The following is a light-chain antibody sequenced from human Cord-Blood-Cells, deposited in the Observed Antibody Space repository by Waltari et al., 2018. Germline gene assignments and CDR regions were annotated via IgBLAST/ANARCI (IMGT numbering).Light chain of an antibody. CDR3: QQYNNWPYT. J-gene: IGKJ2*01. CDR2: GAS. V-gene: IGKV3-15*01. Sequence: IVMTQSLATLSVSPGERATLSGRASQSVSSNLAWYQQKPGQAPRLLIYGASTRATGIPDRFSGSGSGTEFTLTISSLQSEDFAVYYCQQYNNWPYTFGQGTKLEIK. CDR1: QSVSSN.